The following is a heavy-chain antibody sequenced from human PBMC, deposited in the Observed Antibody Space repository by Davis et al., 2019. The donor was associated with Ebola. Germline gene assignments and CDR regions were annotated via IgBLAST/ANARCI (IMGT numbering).Heavy chain of an antibody. CDR3: ARGALWFGELSEYYFDY. D-gene: IGHD3-10*01. CDR2: INHSWST. V-gene: IGHV4-30-2*01. J-gene: IGHJ4*02. Sequence: SETLSLTCAVSGGSTSRGGYPRSCIRQPPGKGLEWIGYINHSWSTYYNPSLKSRVTISVDRSKNQFSLKLSSVTAADTAVYYCARGALWFGELSEYYFDYWGQGTLVTVSS. CDR1: GGSTSRGGYP.